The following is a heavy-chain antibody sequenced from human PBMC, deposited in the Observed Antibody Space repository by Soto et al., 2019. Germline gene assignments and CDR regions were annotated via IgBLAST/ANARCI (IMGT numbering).Heavy chain of an antibody. D-gene: IGHD1-26*01. CDR1: QFTFSRYW. CDR3: VRVATGSYDWFDP. CDR2: INSDGSRT. V-gene: IGHV3-74*03. J-gene: IGHJ5*02. Sequence: EVQLVESGGGLVQPGGSLRLSCAASQFTFSRYWMHWVRQAPGKWLMWVSRINSDGSRTTYADSVKGRFTISRDNAKNTLFLQMNSLRAEDSAVYYCVRVATGSYDWFDPWGQGTLVTVSS.